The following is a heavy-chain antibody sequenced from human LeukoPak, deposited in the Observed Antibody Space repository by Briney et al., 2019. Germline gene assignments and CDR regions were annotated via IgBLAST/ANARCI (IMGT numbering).Heavy chain of an antibody. CDR1: GGSISSYY. J-gene: IGHJ4*02. V-gene: IGHV4-59*08. CDR3: ARQRYCGSTSCHQTFDY. D-gene: IGHD2-2*01. Sequence: SETLSLTCTVSGGSISSYYWSWIRQPPGKGLEWIGYIYYSGSTNYNPSLKSRVTISVDTSKNQFSLKLSSVTAADTAVYYCARQRYCGSTSCHQTFDYWGQGTLVTVSS. CDR2: IYYSGST.